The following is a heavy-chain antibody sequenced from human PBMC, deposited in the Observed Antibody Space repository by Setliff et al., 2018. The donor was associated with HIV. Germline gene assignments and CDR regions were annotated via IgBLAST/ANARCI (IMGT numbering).Heavy chain of an antibody. J-gene: IGHJ1*01. Sequence: GASVKVSCKISGYTLTELSIHWVRQAPGQGLEWMANFDPEDGETFYAQKFQGRLTMTEDTSTDTAYMELSSLRSDDTAMYYCATDPGYSSTWYSESFQHWGQGTVVTRLL. CDR3: ATDPGYSSTWYSESFQH. V-gene: IGHV1-24*01. CDR1: GYTLTELS. CDR2: FDPEDGET. D-gene: IGHD6-13*01.